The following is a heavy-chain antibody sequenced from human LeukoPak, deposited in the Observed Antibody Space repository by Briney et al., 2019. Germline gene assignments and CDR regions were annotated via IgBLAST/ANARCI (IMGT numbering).Heavy chain of an antibody. CDR3: AREAYYYDSSGHRDAFDI. CDR1: GGSISSYY. J-gene: IGHJ3*02. Sequence: SETLSLTCTVSGGSISSYYWSWIRQPPGKGLEWIGYIYYSGSTNYNPSLKSRVTISVDTSKNQFSLKLSSVTAADTAVYYCAREAYYYDSSGHRDAFDIWGQGTMVTVSS. CDR2: IYYSGST. V-gene: IGHV4-59*01. D-gene: IGHD3-22*01.